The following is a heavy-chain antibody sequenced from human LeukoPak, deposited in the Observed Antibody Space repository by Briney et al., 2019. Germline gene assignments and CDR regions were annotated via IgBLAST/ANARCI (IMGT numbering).Heavy chain of an antibody. CDR2: ISSSGSTI. V-gene: IGHV3-11*01. Sequence: GGSLRLSCAASGFTFSDYYMSWIRQAPGKGLEWVSYISSSGSTIYYADSVKGRFTISRDNAKNSLYLQMNSLRAEDTAVYYCARHSYDILTEFDYWGQGTLVTVSS. D-gene: IGHD3-9*01. CDR3: ARHSYDILTEFDY. J-gene: IGHJ4*02. CDR1: GFTFSDYY.